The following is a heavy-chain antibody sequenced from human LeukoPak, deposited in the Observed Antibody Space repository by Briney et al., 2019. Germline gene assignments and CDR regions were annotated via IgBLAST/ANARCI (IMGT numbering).Heavy chain of an antibody. J-gene: IGHJ4*02. CDR2: IYPGESDT. Sequence: GESLKISCKGSGYSFTSYWIGWVRQMPGKGLEWMGIIYPGESDTRYSPSFQGQVTISADKSISTAYLQWSSLKASDTAMYYCASYYYDSSGYEDYWGQGTLVTVSS. V-gene: IGHV5-51*01. D-gene: IGHD3-22*01. CDR3: ASYYYDSSGYEDY. CDR1: GYSFTSYW.